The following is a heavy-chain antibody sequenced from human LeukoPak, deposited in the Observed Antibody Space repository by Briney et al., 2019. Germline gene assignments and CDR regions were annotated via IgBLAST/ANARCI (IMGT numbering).Heavy chain of an antibody. D-gene: IGHD4-17*01. J-gene: IGHJ4*02. Sequence: SGPTLVNPTQTLTLTCTFSGFSLSTSGMCVSWIRQPPGNALEWLALIRWDDNKYYSTSLKTRLTISKDTSKNQVVLTMTNMDPVDTATYYCARMMYGDFVDYFDYWGQGTLVTVSS. CDR2: IRWDDNK. V-gene: IGHV2-70*01. CDR3: ARMMYGDFVDYFDY. CDR1: GFSLSTSGMC.